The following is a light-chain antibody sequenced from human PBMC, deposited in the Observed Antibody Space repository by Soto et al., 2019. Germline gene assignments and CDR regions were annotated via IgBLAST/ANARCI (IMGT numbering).Light chain of an antibody. V-gene: IGKV1-5*03. CDR2: RAS. CDR1: QSISTW. Sequence: DIQMPQSPSTLSASLGDRVTITCRASQSISTWLAWYRQKPGKAPSLLIDRASTLQSGVPSRFSGSGSGTEFTLTISSLQPDDFATYYCQQFNTFSITFGQGTRLEIK. J-gene: IGKJ5*01. CDR3: QQFNTFSIT.